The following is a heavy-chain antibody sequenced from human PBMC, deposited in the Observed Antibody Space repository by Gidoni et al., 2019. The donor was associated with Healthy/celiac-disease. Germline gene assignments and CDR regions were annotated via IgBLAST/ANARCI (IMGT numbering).Heavy chain of an antibody. V-gene: IGHV3-33*01. Sequence: QVQLVESGGGVVQPGRSLRLSCAASGFTFSSYGMPWGRQAPGKRLAWVAVLWYDGSNKYYADSVKGRFTISRDNSKNTLYLQMNSLRAEDTAVYYCASNRYDFWSGYSYYYYYMDVWGKGTTVTVSS. CDR2: LWYDGSNK. D-gene: IGHD3-3*01. J-gene: IGHJ6*03. CDR1: GFTFSSYG. CDR3: ASNRYDFWSGYSYYYYYMDV.